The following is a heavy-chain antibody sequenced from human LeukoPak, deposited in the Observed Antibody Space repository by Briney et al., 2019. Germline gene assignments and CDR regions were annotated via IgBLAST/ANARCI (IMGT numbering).Heavy chain of an antibody. V-gene: IGHV1-69*13. Sequence: ASVKVSCKASGGTFSSYAIGWVRQAPGQGLEWMGGIIPIFGTANYAQKFQGRVTITADESTSTAYMELSSLRSEDTAVYYCAREGELPIGEHYYYYMDVWGKGTTVTISS. D-gene: IGHD1-26*01. CDR2: IIPIFGTA. J-gene: IGHJ6*03. CDR3: AREGELPIGEHYYYYMDV. CDR1: GGTFSSYA.